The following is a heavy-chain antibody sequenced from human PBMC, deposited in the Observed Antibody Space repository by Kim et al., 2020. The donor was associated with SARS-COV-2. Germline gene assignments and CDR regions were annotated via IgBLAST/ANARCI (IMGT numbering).Heavy chain of an antibody. V-gene: IGHV3-30-3*01. CDR2: ISYDGSNK. Sequence: GGSLRLSCAASGFTFSSCAIHWVRQAPGKGLEWVAVISYDGSNKNYADSVKGRFTISRDNSKNTLYLQMNSLRAEDTALYDCARDPWSRLRGLTYSYYGMDVWGQGTTVTVS. J-gene: IGHJ6*02. CDR1: GFTFSSCA. CDR3: ARDPWSRLRGLTYSYYGMDV. D-gene: IGHD3-10*01.